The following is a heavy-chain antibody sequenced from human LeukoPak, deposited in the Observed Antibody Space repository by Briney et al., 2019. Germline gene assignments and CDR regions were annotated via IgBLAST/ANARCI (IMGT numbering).Heavy chain of an antibody. CDR3: ARDVKPGYYYYGMDV. Sequence: ASVKVSCKTSGYTFTSHGVTWVRQAPGQGLEWMGWISGYNAHTKYVEKFQGRLTMSTDTSTSTAYMDLRSLTSDDTAVYYCARDVKPGYYYYGMDVWGKGTTVTVSS. CDR2: ISGYNAHT. J-gene: IGHJ6*04. CDR1: GYTFTSHG. V-gene: IGHV1-18*04. D-gene: IGHD1-14*01.